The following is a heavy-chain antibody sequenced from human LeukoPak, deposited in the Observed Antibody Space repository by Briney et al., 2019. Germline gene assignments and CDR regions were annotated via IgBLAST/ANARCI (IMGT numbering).Heavy chain of an antibody. Sequence: GGSLRLSCAASGFTFSSYSMNWVRQAPGEGLEWVSYISSLSGTIYYADSVKGRFTISRDNAKNSLYLQMDSLRSEDTAVYYCARDNSVGDIAWWFDPWGQGTLVTVSS. CDR1: GFTFSSYS. J-gene: IGHJ5*02. CDR2: ISSLSGTI. CDR3: ARDNSVGDIAWWFDP. D-gene: IGHD3-16*01. V-gene: IGHV3-48*01.